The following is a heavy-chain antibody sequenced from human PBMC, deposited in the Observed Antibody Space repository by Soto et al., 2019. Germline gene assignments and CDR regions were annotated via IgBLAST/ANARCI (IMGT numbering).Heavy chain of an antibody. CDR3: ARDTVGGYSFWSGYYSDGLDV. CDR1: GFTFDRYA. V-gene: IGHV3-23*01. CDR2: IDGSADGT. J-gene: IGHJ3*01. Sequence: EVKLLESGGGLAQPGGSLRLSCVGSGFTFDRYAISWVRQAPGERLQWIAAIDGSADGTDYAHSVRGRFTISRDNAKKTVHLRMDGLRVEETAVYFCARDTVGGYSFWSGYYSDGLDVWGQGTLVSVS. D-gene: IGHD3-3*01.